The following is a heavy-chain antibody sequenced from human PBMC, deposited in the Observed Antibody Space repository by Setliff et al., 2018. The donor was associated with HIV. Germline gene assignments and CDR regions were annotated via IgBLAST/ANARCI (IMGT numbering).Heavy chain of an antibody. D-gene: IGHD3-22*01. Sequence: KTSETLSLTCTVSGGSISSYYWSWIRQPPGKGLEWIGYIYYSGSTNYNPSLKSRVTISVDTSKNQFSLKLSSVTAADTAVYYCARRSLEYYYDSSATGAFDIWGQGTMVTVSS. CDR3: ARRSLEYYYDSSATGAFDI. CDR2: IYYSGST. V-gene: IGHV4-59*01. J-gene: IGHJ3*02. CDR1: GGSISSYY.